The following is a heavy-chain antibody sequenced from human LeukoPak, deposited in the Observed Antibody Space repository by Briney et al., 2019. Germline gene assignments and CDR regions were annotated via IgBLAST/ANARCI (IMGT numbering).Heavy chain of an antibody. J-gene: IGHJ4*02. CDR3: ARGYGITIFGVVTNGRFDY. D-gene: IGHD3-3*01. CDR1: GYSISSGYY. V-gene: IGHV4-61*01. CDR2: IYYSGST. Sequence: SETLSLTCTVSGYSISSGYYWGWIRQPPGKGLEWIGYIYYSGSTNYNPSLKSRVTISVDTSKNQFSLKLSSVTAADTAVYYCARGYGITIFGVVTNGRFDYWGQGTLVTVSS.